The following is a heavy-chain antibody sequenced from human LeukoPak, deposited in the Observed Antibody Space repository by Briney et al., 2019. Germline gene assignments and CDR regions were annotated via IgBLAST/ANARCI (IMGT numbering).Heavy chain of an antibody. CDR1: GYSFSTSW. V-gene: IGHV5-51*01. D-gene: IGHD3-22*01. CDR2: VNPGDSDS. J-gene: IGHJ3*02. CDR3: ARRIGYYDSSGRDAFDI. Sequence: GESLKISCRGFGYSFSTSWIGWVRQMPGKGLEWMGVVNPGDSDSRYSQSFQGQVTISADKSISIAYLHWSSLKASDTATYYCARRIGYYDSSGRDAFDIWGQGTMVTVSS.